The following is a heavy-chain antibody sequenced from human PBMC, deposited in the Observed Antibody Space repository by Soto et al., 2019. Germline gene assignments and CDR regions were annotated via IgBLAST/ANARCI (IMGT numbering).Heavy chain of an antibody. CDR1: GFTFSSYG. CDR3: ATPPPNVGPYYYYYMDV. V-gene: IGHV3-7*01. J-gene: IGHJ6*03. D-gene: IGHD7-27*01. CDR2: IKQNGGEK. Sequence: PGGSLRLSCAASGFTFSSYGMSWVRQAPGKGLEWVANIKQNGGEKYYVDSVKGRFTISRDNAKNSLYLQMNSLRAEDTAVYYCATPPPNVGPYYYYYMDVWGKGTTVTVSS.